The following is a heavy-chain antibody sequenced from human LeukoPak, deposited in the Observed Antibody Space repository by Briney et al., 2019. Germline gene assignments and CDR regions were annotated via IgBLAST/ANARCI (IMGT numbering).Heavy chain of an antibody. V-gene: IGHV4-34*01. CDR1: GGSFSGYY. D-gene: IGHD3-9*01. CDR2: INHSGST. J-gene: IGHJ4*02. CDR3: ARETYYDILTGYYVWPGNFDY. Sequence: SETLSLTCAVYGGSFSGYYWSWIRQPPGKGLEWIGEINHSGSTNYNPSLKSRVTISVDTSKNQFSLKLSSVTAADTAVYYCARETYYDILTGYYVWPGNFDYWGQGSLVTVSS.